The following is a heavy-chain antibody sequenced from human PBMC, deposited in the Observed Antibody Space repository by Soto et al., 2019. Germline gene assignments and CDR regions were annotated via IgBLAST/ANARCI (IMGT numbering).Heavy chain of an antibody. CDR2: IYSIGHT. D-gene: IGHD3-22*01. J-gene: IGHJ4*02. Sequence: SETLSLTCTVSGGSIGSGGYYWSWIRQNPGKGLEWLGYIYSIGHTYYNPSLKGRVTISVDKSKSQLFLKLSSVTAPDTAVYYCARQIYDSSGYYYAYWGQGTLVTVS. CDR3: ARQIYDSSGYYYAY. CDR1: GGSIGSGGYY. V-gene: IGHV4-39*01.